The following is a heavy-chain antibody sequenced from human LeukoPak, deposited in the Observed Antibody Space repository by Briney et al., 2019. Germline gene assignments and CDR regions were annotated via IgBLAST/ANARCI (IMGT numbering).Heavy chain of an antibody. D-gene: IGHD3-22*01. CDR2: ISPSGST. CDR3: ARVASSVEDV. Sequence: SETLSLTCTVSGASIKTFYWSWIRQPAGKGLEWIGRISPSGSTNYNPSLKSRVTISVDTSKNQFSLNLRSVTAADTAVYYCARVASSVEDVWGQGTTITVSS. CDR1: GASIKTFY. J-gene: IGHJ6*02. V-gene: IGHV4-4*07.